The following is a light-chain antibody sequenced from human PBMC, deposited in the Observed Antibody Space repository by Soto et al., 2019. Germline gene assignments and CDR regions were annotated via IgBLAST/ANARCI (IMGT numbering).Light chain of an antibody. V-gene: IGLV3-21*02. CDR3: QVWDSSSDHVV. CDR1: NIGSKS. J-gene: IGLJ2*01. CDR2: DDS. Sequence: SYELTQPPSVSVAPGQTARITCGGNNIGSKSVHWYQQKPGQAPVLVVYDDSDXXXXIPERFSGSNSGNTATLTISRVEAXXXXXXXCQVWDSSSDHVVFGGGTKLTVL.